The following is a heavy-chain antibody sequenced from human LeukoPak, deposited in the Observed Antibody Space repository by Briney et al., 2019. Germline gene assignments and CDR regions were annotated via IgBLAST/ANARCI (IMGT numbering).Heavy chain of an antibody. Sequence: PSETLSLTCAVSGYSISSSNWWGWIRQPPGKGLEWVGYIYYSGSTYYNPSLKSRVTMSVDTSKNQFSLKLSSVTAVDTAVYYCARKEGHQNVFDYWGQGTLVTVSS. CDR2: IYYSGST. CDR1: GYSISSSNW. CDR3: ARKEGHQNVFDY. D-gene: IGHD1-1*01. J-gene: IGHJ4*02. V-gene: IGHV4-28*01.